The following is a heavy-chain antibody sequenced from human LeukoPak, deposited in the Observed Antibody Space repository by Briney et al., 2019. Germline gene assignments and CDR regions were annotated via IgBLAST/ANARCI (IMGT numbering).Heavy chain of an antibody. Sequence: GGSLRLSCVASGLTFSNYWMSWVRQAPGKGLEWLANINHDGSTKYYVDSVKGRFTISRDNAKNSLYLQANSLRAEDTAVYYCARGRPLLYSSGWSSDYWGQGALVTVSS. CDR2: INHDGSTK. CDR1: GLTFSNYW. J-gene: IGHJ4*02. V-gene: IGHV3-7*01. D-gene: IGHD6-19*01. CDR3: ARGRPLLYSSGWSSDY.